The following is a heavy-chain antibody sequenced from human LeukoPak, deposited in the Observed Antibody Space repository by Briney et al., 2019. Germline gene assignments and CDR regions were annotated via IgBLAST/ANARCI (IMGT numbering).Heavy chain of an antibody. CDR2: ISGSGGST. D-gene: IGHD3-10*01. CDR1: GFTFSSYG. V-gene: IGHV3-23*01. CDR3: AKGGTFITMVRGDFLDI. Sequence: PGGSLRLSCAASGFTFSSYGMSWVRQAPGKGLEWVSAISGSGGSTYYADSVKGRFTISRDNSKNTLYLQMNSLRAEDTAVYYCAKGGTFITMVRGDFLDIWGQGTMVTVSS. J-gene: IGHJ3*02.